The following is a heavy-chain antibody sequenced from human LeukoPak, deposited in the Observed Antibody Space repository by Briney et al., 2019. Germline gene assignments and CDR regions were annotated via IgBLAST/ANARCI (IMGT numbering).Heavy chain of an antibody. CDR3: AKWGSGSLVYYYYGMDV. CDR2: ISGSGGST. J-gene: IGHJ6*02. CDR1: GFTFSSYG. V-gene: IGHV3-23*01. D-gene: IGHD1-26*01. Sequence: GGSLRLSCAASGFTFSSYGMHWVRQAPGKGLEWVSAISGSGGSTYYADSVKGRFTISRDNSKNTLYLQMNSLRAEDTAVYYCAKWGSGSLVYYYYGMDVWGQGTTVTVSS.